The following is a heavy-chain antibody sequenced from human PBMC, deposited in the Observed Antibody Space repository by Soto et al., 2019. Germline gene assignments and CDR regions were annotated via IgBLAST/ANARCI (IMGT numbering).Heavy chain of an antibody. J-gene: IGHJ6*04. CDR1: GYTFKNCV. D-gene: IGHD7-27*01. CDR3: ASELGFGKVSVV. CDR2: IIPLFGTT. Sequence: QVQVVQSGVEVRRPGSSVKVSCKASGYTFKNCVISWVRQAPGQGLEWMGGIIPLFGTTDFSLRFQGRLTITTYESTTTAYIDLRRLISEDTATYYCASELGFGKVSVVWSKGTTVIVSS. V-gene: IGHV1-69*01.